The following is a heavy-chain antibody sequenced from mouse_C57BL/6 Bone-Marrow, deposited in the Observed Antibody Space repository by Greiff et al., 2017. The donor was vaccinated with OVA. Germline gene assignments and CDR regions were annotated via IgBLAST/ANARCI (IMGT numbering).Heavy chain of an antibody. D-gene: IGHD2-2*01. CDR3: ARSEAYGYDVWFAD. CDR2: IDPSDSET. CDR1: GYTFTSYW. V-gene: IGHV1-52*01. J-gene: IGHJ3*01. Sequence: VQLQQSGAELVRPGSSVKLSCKASGYTFTSYWMHWVKQRPIQGLEWIGNIDPSDSETHYNQKFKDKATLTVDKSSSTAYMQLGSLTSEDSAVYCGARSEAYGYDVWFADWGQGALVTVSA.